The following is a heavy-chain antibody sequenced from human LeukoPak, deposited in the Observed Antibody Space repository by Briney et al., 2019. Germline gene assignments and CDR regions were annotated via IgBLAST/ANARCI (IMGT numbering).Heavy chain of an antibody. CDR3: ARHSQYQLLYFDY. V-gene: IGHV3-53*01. CDR1: GFTVSSNY. D-gene: IGHD2-2*01. J-gene: IGHJ4*02. CDR2: IYSGGST. Sequence: PGGSLRLSCAASGFTVSSNYMSWVRQAPGKGLEWVSVIYSGGSTYYADSVKGRFTISRDNSKNTLYLQMNSLRAEDTAVYYCARHSQYQLLYFDYWGQGALVSVSS.